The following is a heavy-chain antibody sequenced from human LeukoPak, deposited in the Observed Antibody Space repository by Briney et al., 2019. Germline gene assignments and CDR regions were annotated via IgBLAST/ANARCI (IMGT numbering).Heavy chain of an antibody. CDR2: FSYSGST. CDR3: ARHGPMYHNMYYYEKPPFDY. D-gene: IGHD3-22*01. V-gene: IGHV4-39*01. CDR1: SVSISSSYYS. Sequence: ASETLSLTCSVSSVSISSSYYSWGWVRQPPGKGLEWIGSFSYSGSTYYNPSLKSRVSISVDTSNSQFSLKLSSVTAADAAVYYCARHGPMYHNMYYYEKPPFDYWGQGTLVTVSS. J-gene: IGHJ4*02.